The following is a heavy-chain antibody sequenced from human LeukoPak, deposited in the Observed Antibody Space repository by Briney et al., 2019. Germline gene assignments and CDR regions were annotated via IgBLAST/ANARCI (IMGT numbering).Heavy chain of an antibody. Sequence: GGSLRLSCAASGSTFSSYWMSWVRQAPGKGLEWVANIKQDGSEKYYVDSVKGRFTISRDNAKNSLYLQMNSLRAEDTAVYYCARDGWNYGFDYWGQGTLVTVSS. D-gene: IGHD1-7*01. CDR2: IKQDGSEK. V-gene: IGHV3-7*01. CDR3: ARDGWNYGFDY. CDR1: GSTFSSYW. J-gene: IGHJ4*02.